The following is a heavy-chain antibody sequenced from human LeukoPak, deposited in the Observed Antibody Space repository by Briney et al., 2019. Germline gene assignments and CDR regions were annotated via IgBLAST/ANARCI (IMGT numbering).Heavy chain of an antibody. J-gene: IGHJ3*02. D-gene: IGHD5-12*01. CDR1: GFTFSFYW. V-gene: IGHV3-7*01. CDR3: VRDAGYSGYMINDI. CDR2: IKQDGSEK. Sequence: GGSLRLSCAASGFTFSFYWMSWVRQAPGKGLEWVANIKQDGSEKYSVDSVKGRFTISRDNAKNSLYLQMNSLRAEDTAVYYCVRDAGYSGYMINDIWGQGTMVTVSS.